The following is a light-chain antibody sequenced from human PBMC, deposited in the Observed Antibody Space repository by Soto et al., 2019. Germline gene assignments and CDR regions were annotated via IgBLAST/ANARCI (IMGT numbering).Light chain of an antibody. CDR2: AAS. CDR1: QSISGY. Sequence: DIQLTQSPSSLSASVGDRVTITCRASQSISGYLNWYQKKSGQAPRLLMYAASSLQSGVPSRFSGGGSGTDFTLTINSLQPEDSATYYCQQSDSMPWTFGQGTKVEIK. J-gene: IGKJ1*01. V-gene: IGKV1-39*01. CDR3: QQSDSMPWT.